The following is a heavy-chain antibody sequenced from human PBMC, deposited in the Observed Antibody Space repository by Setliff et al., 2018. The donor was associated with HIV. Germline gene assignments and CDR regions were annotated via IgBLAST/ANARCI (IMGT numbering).Heavy chain of an antibody. CDR1: GGFISSQY. V-gene: IGHV4-59*08. D-gene: IGHD1-26*01. Sequence: SETLSLTCTVSGGFISSQYWSWIRQPPGKGLEWIGSIYYSGSTYYNPSLKSRVTISVDTSKNQFSLKLSSVTAADTAVYYCARTWELPPVYGMDVWGQGTTVTVSS. CDR3: ARTWELPPVYGMDV. CDR2: IYYSGST. J-gene: IGHJ6*02.